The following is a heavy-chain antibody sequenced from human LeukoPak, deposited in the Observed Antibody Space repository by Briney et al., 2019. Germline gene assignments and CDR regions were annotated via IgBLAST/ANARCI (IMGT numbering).Heavy chain of an antibody. CDR3: ARAGGYCGRISCPYYFDY. V-gene: IGHV1-46*01. CDR1: GYTFTSYY. CDR2: INPSGGST. Sequence: GASVKVSCKASGYTFTSYYIHWVRQAPGQGLEWMGIINPSGGSTNYAQQLQGRVTMTRDTSTSTVYMSLSSLRSEDTAVYYCARAGGYCGRISCPYYFDYWGQGSLVAVSS. D-gene: IGHD2-15*01. J-gene: IGHJ4*02.